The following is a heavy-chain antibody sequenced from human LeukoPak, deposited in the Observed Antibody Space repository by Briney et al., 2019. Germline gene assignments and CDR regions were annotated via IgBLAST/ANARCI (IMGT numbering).Heavy chain of an antibody. CDR1: GGTFSSYA. CDR3: AIHFIAVAGDYYYYYGMDV. Sequence: SVKVSCKASGGTFSSYAISWVRLAPGQGLEWMGRIIPILGIANYAQKFQGRVTITADKSTSTAYMELSSLRSEDTAVYYCAIHFIAVAGDYYYYYGMDVWGQGTTVTVSS. J-gene: IGHJ6*02. V-gene: IGHV1-69*04. D-gene: IGHD6-19*01. CDR2: IIPILGIA.